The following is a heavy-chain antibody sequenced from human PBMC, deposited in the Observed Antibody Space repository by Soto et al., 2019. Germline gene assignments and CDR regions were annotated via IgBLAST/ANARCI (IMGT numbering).Heavy chain of an antibody. J-gene: IGHJ4*02. CDR2: ISGSGGST. CDR3: AKDQGDYDFWSGYYIDY. CDR1: GFTFSSYA. D-gene: IGHD3-3*01. V-gene: IGHV3-23*01. Sequence: VQLLESGGGLVQPGGSLRLSCAASGFTFSSYAMSWVRQAAGKGLEWVSAISGSGGSTYYADSVKGRFTISRDNSKNTMYLQMNSLRAEDTAVYYCAKDQGDYDFWSGYYIDYWGQGTLVTVSS.